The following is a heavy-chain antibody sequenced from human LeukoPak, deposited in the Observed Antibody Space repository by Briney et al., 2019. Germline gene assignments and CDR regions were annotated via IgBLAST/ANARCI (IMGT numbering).Heavy chain of an antibody. CDR2: IYYSGST. D-gene: IGHD1-26*01. Sequence: SETLSLTCTVSGGSISSYYWSWIRQPPGKGLEWIGYIYYSGSTNYNPSLKSRVTISVDTSKNQFSLKLSSVTAADTAVYYCAREAVGATNAFDIWGQGTMVTVSS. CDR1: GGSISSYY. J-gene: IGHJ3*02. V-gene: IGHV4-59*01. CDR3: AREAVGATNAFDI.